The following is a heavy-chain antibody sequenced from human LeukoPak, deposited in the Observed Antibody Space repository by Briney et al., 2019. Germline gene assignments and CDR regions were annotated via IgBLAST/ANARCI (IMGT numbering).Heavy chain of an antibody. V-gene: IGHV4-34*01. D-gene: IGHD6-19*01. Sequence: PSETLSLTCAVYGGSFSGYYWSWIRQPPREGLEWIGEINHSGSTNYNPSLKSRVTISVDTSKNQFSLKLSSVTAADTAVYYCARDKKQWLVLPSYYFDYWGQGTLVTVSS. CDR3: ARDKKQWLVLPSYYFDY. CDR1: GGSFSGYY. CDR2: INHSGST. J-gene: IGHJ4*02.